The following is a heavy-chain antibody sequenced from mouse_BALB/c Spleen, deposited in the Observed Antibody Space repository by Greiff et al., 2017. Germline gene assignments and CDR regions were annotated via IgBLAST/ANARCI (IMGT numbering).Heavy chain of an antibody. J-gene: IGHJ1*01. CDR2: IFPGDGST. D-gene: IGHD1-1*01. CDR3: ARCYGSSSYWYFDV. V-gene: IGHV1S56*01. CDR1: GYTFTSYD. Sequence: QVQLQQSGAELVKPGASVKLSCKASGYTFTSYDINWVRQRPEQGLEWIGWIFPGDGSTKYNEKFKGKATLTTDKSSSTAYMQRSRLTSEDSAVYFCARCYGSSSYWYFDVWGAGTTVTVSS.